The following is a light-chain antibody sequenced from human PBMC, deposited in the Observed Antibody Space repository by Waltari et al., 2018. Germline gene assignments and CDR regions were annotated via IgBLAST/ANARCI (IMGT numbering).Light chain of an antibody. J-gene: IGKJ1*01. CDR2: SAS. CDR1: QNIDNY. Sequence: DIQMTQSPSSLSAPIGDRVTITCQASQNIDNYLNWYPQKPGKAPNLLVHSASTLHTGVPSRFSGSGSRTDFTLTISSLQPEDSATYFCQHSYTTLPAFGPGTKVEIK. V-gene: IGKV1-39*01. CDR3: QHSYTTLPA.